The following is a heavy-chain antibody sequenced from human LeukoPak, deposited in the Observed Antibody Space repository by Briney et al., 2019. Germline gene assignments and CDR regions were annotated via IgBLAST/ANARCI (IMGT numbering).Heavy chain of an antibody. CDR1: GFTFSNYG. CDR3: AKEAPWATAMVILIDY. CDR2: VSYDGSNK. J-gene: IGHJ4*02. D-gene: IGHD5-18*01. V-gene: IGHV3-30*18. Sequence: GGSLRLSCAVSGFTFSNYGMHWVRQAPGKGLEWVAVVSYDGSNKDYADSVKGRFTISRDNSKNTVYLQMNSLRIEDTAVYYCAKEAPWATAMVILIDYWGQGTLVTASS.